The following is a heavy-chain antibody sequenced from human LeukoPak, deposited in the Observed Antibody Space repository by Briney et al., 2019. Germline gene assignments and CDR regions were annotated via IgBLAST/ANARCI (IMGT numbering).Heavy chain of an antibody. CDR2: INPSGGSA. CDR3: ARVSYSSSSGGANYFDY. J-gene: IGHJ4*02. CDR1: GYIFTSYH. Sequence: GASVKVSCKTSGYIFTSYHILWVRQAPGQGLGWMGIINPSGGSASYAQKFQGRVTMTRDTSTSRVYMELYSLRSEDTAVYYCARVSYSSSSGGANYFDYWGQGTLVTVPS. D-gene: IGHD6-6*01. V-gene: IGHV1-46*01.